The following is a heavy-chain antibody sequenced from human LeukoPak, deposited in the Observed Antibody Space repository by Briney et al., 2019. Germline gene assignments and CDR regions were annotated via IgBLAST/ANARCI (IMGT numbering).Heavy chain of an antibody. V-gene: IGHV3-15*01. CDR1: GFTFSNAW. CDR2: IKSKIDGGTI. CDR3: TTFDYYNGSGYSYRFDF. D-gene: IGHD3-22*01. Sequence: GGSLRLSCAASGFTFSNAWMSWVRQAPGKGLEWVCRIKSKIDGGTIADAAPVKGRFTISRDDSKNTLYLQMNSLKTEDTGVYYCTTFDYYNGSGYSYRFDFWGQGSLVTVSS. J-gene: IGHJ4*02.